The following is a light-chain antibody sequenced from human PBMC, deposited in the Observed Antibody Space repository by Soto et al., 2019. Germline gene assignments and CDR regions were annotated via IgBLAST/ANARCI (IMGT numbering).Light chain of an antibody. Sequence: QSVLTQPPSASGTPGQRVTISCSGGSSNIGSNTVNWYQQLPGTAPKLLIYTDNLRPSGVPDRFSGSKSGTSASLAISGLQSEDEADYYCAAWDDSLNGPVFGGGTKVTVL. V-gene: IGLV1-44*01. CDR2: TDN. J-gene: IGLJ2*01. CDR1: SSNIGSNT. CDR3: AAWDDSLNGPV.